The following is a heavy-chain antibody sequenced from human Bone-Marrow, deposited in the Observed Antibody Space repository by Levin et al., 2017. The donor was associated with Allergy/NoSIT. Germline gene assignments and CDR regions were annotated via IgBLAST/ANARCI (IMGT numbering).Heavy chain of an antibody. Sequence: SETLSLTCTVSGGSFTIYYWSWVRQSPGKGLEWIGRIYTSGSTTYNPSFESRVSMSVDMSRNHLSLKLRSLSAADTAVYYCAGHCSTTDCYNYDVFDVWGQGTSVTVSS. D-gene: IGHD2-2*01. V-gene: IGHV4-4*07. J-gene: IGHJ3*01. CDR3: AGHCSTTDCYNYDVFDV. CDR2: IYTSGST. CDR1: GGSFTIYY.